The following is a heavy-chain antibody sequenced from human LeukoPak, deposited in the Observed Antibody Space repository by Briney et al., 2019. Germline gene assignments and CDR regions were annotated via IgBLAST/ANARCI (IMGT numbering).Heavy chain of an antibody. J-gene: IGHJ4*02. Sequence: GGSLRLSCAASGFTVSSNYMSWVRQAPGKGLEWVSVIYSGGSTYYADSVKGRFTISRDNSKNTLYLQMDSLRAEDTAVYYCAKVRRSGYSGYDLGYWGQGTLVTVSS. CDR2: IYSGGST. D-gene: IGHD5-12*01. V-gene: IGHV3-53*01. CDR3: AKVRRSGYSGYDLGY. CDR1: GFTVSSNY.